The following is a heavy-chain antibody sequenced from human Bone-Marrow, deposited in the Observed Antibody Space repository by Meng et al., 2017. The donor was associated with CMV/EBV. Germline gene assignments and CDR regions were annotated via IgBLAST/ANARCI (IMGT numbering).Heavy chain of an antibody. Sequence: GSLRLSCAVYGGSFSGYYWSWIRQPPGKGLEWIGEINHSGSTNYNPSLKSRVTISVDTSKNQFSLKLSSVTAADTAVYYCARGWYYYGMDVWGQGNTVTGSS. V-gene: IGHV4-34*01. CDR2: INHSGST. CDR3: ARGWYYYGMDV. CDR1: GGSFSGYY. J-gene: IGHJ6*02.